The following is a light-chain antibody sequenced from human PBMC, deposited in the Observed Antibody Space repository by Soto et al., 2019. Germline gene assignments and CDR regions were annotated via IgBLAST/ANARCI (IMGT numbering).Light chain of an antibody. CDR2: WAS. V-gene: IGKV4-1*01. J-gene: IGKJ5*01. CDR1: QSVLYSSNNKNY. CDR3: QQYSSTPL. Sequence: DIVMTQSPDSLAVSLGERATINCKSSQSVLYSSNNKNYLAWYQQKPGQPPKLLIYWASTRESGVPDRFSGSGSGTHFTLTTSSLQAEEVAGYYCQQYSSTPLFGQGTRLEIK.